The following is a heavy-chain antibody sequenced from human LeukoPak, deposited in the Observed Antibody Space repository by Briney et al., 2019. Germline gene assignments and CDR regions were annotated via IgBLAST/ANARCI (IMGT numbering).Heavy chain of an antibody. CDR3: TTLYGGSLDY. CDR1: GFTFSSYW. D-gene: IGHD5-12*01. CDR2: IKSDGSST. Sequence: GGSLRLSCAASGFTFSSYWMYWVRQAPGKGLVWVSRIKSDGSSTSYADSVKGRFTISRDNAKNTLYLQMNSLRAEDTAVYYCTTLYGGSLDYWGQGTLVTVSS. J-gene: IGHJ4*02. V-gene: IGHV3-74*01.